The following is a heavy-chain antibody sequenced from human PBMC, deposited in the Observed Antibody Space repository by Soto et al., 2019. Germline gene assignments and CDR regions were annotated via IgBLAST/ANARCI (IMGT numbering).Heavy chain of an antibody. D-gene: IGHD2-21*02. CDR3: AKDRPRHCGGDCFFDY. CDR1: GFTFSSYA. J-gene: IGHJ4*02. V-gene: IGHV3-23*01. CDR2: ISGSGGST. Sequence: EVQLLESGGGLVQPGGSLRLSCAASGFTFSSYAMSWVRQAPGKGLEWVSAISGSGGSTYYADSVKGRFTISRDNSKNTLYLQMNSLSAEDTAVYYCAKDRPRHCGGDCFFDYWGQGTLVTVSS.